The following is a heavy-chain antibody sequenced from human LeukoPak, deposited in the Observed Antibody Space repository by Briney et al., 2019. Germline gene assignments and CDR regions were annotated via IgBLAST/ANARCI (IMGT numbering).Heavy chain of an antibody. CDR1: GFTFSSYG. CDR2: ISSSSSYI. Sequence: GGSLRLSCAASGFTFSSYGMHWVRQAPGKGLEWVSSISSSSSYIYYADSVKGRFTISRDNAKNSLYLQMNSLRAEDTAVYYCARDLSLYGPFDYWGQGTLVTVSS. V-gene: IGHV3-21*01. D-gene: IGHD3-10*01. CDR3: ARDLSLYGPFDY. J-gene: IGHJ4*02.